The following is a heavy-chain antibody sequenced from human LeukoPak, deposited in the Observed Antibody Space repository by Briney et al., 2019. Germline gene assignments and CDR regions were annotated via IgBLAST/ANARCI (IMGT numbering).Heavy chain of an antibody. V-gene: IGHV3-7*01. Sequence: GGSLRLSCAASGFTFSTYWMSWARQAPGKGLEWVANIKQDGSEKYYLDSVKGRFTISRDNAKNSLYLQMNSLRAEDTALYYCARDSVTTAPYGMDVWGQGTTVTVSS. D-gene: IGHD4-17*01. CDR1: GFTFSTYW. CDR2: IKQDGSEK. CDR3: ARDSVTTAPYGMDV. J-gene: IGHJ6*02.